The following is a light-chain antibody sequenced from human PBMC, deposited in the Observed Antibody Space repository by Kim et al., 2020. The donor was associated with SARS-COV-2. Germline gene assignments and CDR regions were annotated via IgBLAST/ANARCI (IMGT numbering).Light chain of an antibody. Sequence: APEKTAKITWGGNNIAHKTVHWYQQKPGQAPVLVIYYDRDRPSGIPERFSGSSSGNTATLTITRVEAGDEADYYCQVWDSSSDHVVFGGGTKVTVL. CDR2: YDR. J-gene: IGLJ2*01. CDR1: NIAHKT. CDR3: QVWDSSSDHVV. V-gene: IGLV3-21*04.